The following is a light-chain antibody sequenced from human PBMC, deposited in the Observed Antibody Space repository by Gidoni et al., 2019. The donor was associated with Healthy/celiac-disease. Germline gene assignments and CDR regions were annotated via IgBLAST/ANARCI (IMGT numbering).Light chain of an antibody. CDR2: GNS. CDR3: QSYDSSVSGYV. V-gene: IGLV1-40*01. CDR1: SSNIGAGYD. J-gene: IGLJ1*01. Sequence: QSVLTQPPSVSGAPVQRVTISCTASSSNIGAGYDVHWYKQLPGTAPKLLIYGNSNRPSGVPDRLSGSKSGTSASLAITGLQAEDEADYYCQSYDSSVSGYVFGTGTKVTVL.